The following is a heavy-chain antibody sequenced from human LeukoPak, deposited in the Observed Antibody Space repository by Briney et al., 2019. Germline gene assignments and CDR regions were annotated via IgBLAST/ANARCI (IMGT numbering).Heavy chain of an antibody. CDR3: AKAHRYYDFWSGPHDYYYYYMDV. D-gene: IGHD3-3*01. CDR2: IKQDGSEK. Sequence: PGGSLRLSCAASGFTFSDHYMDWVRQAPGKGLEWVANIKQDGSEKYYVDSVKGRFTISRDNAKNSLYLQMNTLRPEDTAVYYCAKAHRYYDFWSGPHDYYYYYMDVWGKGTTVTVSS. CDR1: GFTFSDHY. V-gene: IGHV3-7*01. J-gene: IGHJ6*03.